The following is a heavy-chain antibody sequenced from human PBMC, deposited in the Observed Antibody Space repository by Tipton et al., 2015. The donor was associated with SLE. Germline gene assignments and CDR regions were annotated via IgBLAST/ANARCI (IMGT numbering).Heavy chain of an antibody. CDR1: GASISSYY. CDR3: ARGSTGIVVVPAAHYHYYYMDV. J-gene: IGHJ6*03. D-gene: IGHD2-2*01. V-gene: IGHV4-59*12. CDR2: IYYSGST. Sequence: TLSLTCTVSGASISSYYWSWIRQPPGKGLEWIGYIYYSGSTNYNPSLTSRVTISVDTSKNQFSLKLSSVTAADTAVYYCARGSTGIVVVPAAHYHYYYMDVWGKGTTVTVSS.